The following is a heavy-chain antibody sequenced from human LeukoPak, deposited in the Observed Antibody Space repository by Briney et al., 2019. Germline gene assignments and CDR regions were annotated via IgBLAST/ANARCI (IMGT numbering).Heavy chain of an antibody. D-gene: IGHD3-16*01. CDR3: VRGLEGGLDP. CDR2: ISYDGSNK. J-gene: IGHJ5*02. V-gene: IGHV3-30*03. CDR1: GFTFSSYD. Sequence: GRSLRLSCAASGFTFSSYDMHWVRQAPGKGLEWVAVISYDGSNKYYADSVKGRFTISRDNSKNTLYLQMNSLRAEDTALYYCVRGLEGGLDPWGQGTLVTVSS.